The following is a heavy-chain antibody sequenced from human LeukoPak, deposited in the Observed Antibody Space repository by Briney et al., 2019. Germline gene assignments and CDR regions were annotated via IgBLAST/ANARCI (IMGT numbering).Heavy chain of an antibody. J-gene: IGHJ4*02. CDR1: GGSISSGSYY. CDR3: ARDRGIVVTGAFDY. D-gene: IGHD6-19*01. Sequence: SQTLSLTCTVSGGSISSGSYYWSWSRKPAGKGLEWIGRIYTSGSTNYNPSLKSRVTISVDTSKNQFSLNLSSVTAADTAVYYCARDRGIVVTGAFDYWGQGTLVTVSS. V-gene: IGHV4-61*02. CDR2: IYTSGST.